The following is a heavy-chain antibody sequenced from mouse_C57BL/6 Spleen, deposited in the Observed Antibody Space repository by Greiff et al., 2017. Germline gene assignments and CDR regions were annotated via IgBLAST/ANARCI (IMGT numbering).Heavy chain of an antibody. V-gene: IGHV1-77*01. D-gene: IGHD2-4*01. Sequence: VQLQQSGAELVKPGASVKISCKASGYTFTDYYINWVKQRPGQGLEWIGKIGPGSGSTYYNEKFKGKATLTADKSSSTAYMPLSSLTSEDSAVYFCASQGYDYDGGFAYWGQGTLVTVSA. CDR1: GYTFTDYY. CDR3: ASQGYDYDGGFAY. CDR2: IGPGSGST. J-gene: IGHJ3*01.